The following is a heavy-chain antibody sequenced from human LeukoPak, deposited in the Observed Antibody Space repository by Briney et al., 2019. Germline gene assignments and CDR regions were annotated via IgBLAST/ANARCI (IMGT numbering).Heavy chain of an antibody. CDR2: LNSGGNII. V-gene: IGHV3-48*03. CDR1: GFTFSTSE. CDR3: ARRGYDSSGYPLSDAFDI. Sequence: GGSLRLSCVASGFTFSTSEMHWVRQVPGKGLEWISHLNSGGNIIYHADSVKGRFTISRDNSKNTLFLQMNTLRAGDTAIYYCARRGYDSSGYPLSDAFDIWGQGTLVTVSS. D-gene: IGHD3-22*01. J-gene: IGHJ3*02.